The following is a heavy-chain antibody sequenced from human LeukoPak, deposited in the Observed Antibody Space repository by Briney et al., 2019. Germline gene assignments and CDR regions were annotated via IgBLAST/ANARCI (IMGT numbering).Heavy chain of an antibody. CDR3: ARDLLGFGELLFGAT. Sequence: ASVKVSCKASGYTFTSYGISWVRQAPGQGLEWMGWISAYNGNTNYAQKLQGRVTMTTDTSTSTAYMELRSLRSDDTAVYYCARDLLGFGELLFGATWGQGTLVTVSS. CDR1: GYTFTSYG. V-gene: IGHV1-18*01. J-gene: IGHJ5*02. CDR2: ISAYNGNT. D-gene: IGHD3-10*01.